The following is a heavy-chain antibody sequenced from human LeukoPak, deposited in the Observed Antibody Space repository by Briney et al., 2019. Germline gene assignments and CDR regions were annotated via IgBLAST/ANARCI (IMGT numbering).Heavy chain of an antibody. Sequence: SVKVSCKASGYTFTSYYMHWVRRAPGQGLEWMGGIIPIFGTANYAQKFQGRVTITADESTSTAYMELSSLRSEDTAVYYCAATATLGFRFDPWGRGTLVTVSS. CDR2: IIPIFGTA. CDR1: GYTFTSYY. V-gene: IGHV1-69*13. D-gene: IGHD2-15*01. J-gene: IGHJ5*02. CDR3: AATATLGFRFDP.